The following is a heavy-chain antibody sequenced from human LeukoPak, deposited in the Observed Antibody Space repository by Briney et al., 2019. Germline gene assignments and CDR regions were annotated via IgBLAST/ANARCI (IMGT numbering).Heavy chain of an antibody. J-gene: IGHJ6*02. CDR2: INEDGSTT. D-gene: IGHD3-10*01. Sequence: PGGSLRLSCAASGFTFSSNWMHWVRQAPGKGLVWVSRINEDGSTTNYADSVKGRSTIFRDNAKNTLYLQMNSLRAEDTAVYYCAREKRGASRVYGMDVWGQGTTVTVSS. CDR1: GFTFSSNW. CDR3: AREKRGASRVYGMDV. V-gene: IGHV3-74*01.